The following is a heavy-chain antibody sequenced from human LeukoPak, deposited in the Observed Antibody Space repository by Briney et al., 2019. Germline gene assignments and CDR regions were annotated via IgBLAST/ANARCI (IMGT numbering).Heavy chain of an antibody. CDR1: GFTFSSYG. J-gene: IGHJ6*02. CDR3: ARDYYDSSGYDYYYGMDV. D-gene: IGHD3-22*01. CDR2: ISSSSSYI. V-gene: IGHV3-21*01. Sequence: NPGGSLRLSCAASGFTFSSYGMNWVRQAPGKGLEWVSSISSSSSYIYYADSVKGRFTISRDNAKNSLYLQMNSLRAEDTAVYYCARDYYDSSGYDYYYGMDVWGQGTTVTVSS.